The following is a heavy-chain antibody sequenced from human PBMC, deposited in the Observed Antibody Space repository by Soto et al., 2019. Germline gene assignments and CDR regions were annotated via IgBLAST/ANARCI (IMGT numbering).Heavy chain of an antibody. CDR2: IMPVFATP. CDR1: GGTFSTSA. J-gene: IGHJ6*02. Sequence: QVQLMQSGAEVKKPGSSVKVSCKASGGTFSTSAISWVRQAPGEGLEWVGGIMPVFATPDYAQKFQGRVTISADETTTTAYLDLTSLTTDDTAVYYCARDKGRQQLGGNYCYILDVWGQGTAITVSS. CDR3: ARDKGRQQLGGNYCYILDV. V-gene: IGHV1-69*12. D-gene: IGHD3-3*02.